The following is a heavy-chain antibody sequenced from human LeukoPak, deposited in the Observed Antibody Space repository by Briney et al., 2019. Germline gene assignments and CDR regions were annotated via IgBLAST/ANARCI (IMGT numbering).Heavy chain of an antibody. J-gene: IGHJ3*02. Sequence: SVKVSCKASGGTFSNYGISWVRQAPGQGLEWMGGIIPIFGTANYAQKFQGRVTITTDESTSTAYMELSSLRSEDTAVYYCARDMIADGFDIWGQGTMVAVSS. CDR1: GGTFSNYG. V-gene: IGHV1-69*05. CDR2: IIPIFGTA. CDR3: ARDMIADGFDI. D-gene: IGHD2-21*01.